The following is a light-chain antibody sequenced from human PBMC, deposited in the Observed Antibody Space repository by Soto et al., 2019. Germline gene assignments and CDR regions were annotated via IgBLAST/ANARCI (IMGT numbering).Light chain of an antibody. Sequence: EIVLTQSPGTLSLSPGERATLSCRASQSVRSSYLAWYQQKPGQAPRLLIYGASSRATGIPDRFSGSGSGTDFTLTIARLEPVDFAVYYCQQYGGSPWTFGQGTKVDIK. J-gene: IGKJ1*01. CDR1: QSVRSSY. V-gene: IGKV3-20*01. CDR3: QQYGGSPWT. CDR2: GAS.